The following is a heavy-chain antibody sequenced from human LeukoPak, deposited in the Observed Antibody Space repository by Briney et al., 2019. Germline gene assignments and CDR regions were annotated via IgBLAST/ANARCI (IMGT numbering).Heavy chain of an antibody. CDR1: GGSINSYY. J-gene: IGHJ4*02. Sequence: TSETLSLTCTVSGGSINSYYWTWIRQPPGKGLEWIGNMYYSGGTNYNPSLNSRVTISVDTSKNQFSLKLTSLTAADTAVYYCARLSAGGYWGQGTLVTVSS. D-gene: IGHD3-10*01. CDR2: MYYSGGT. V-gene: IGHV4-59*08. CDR3: ARLSAGGY.